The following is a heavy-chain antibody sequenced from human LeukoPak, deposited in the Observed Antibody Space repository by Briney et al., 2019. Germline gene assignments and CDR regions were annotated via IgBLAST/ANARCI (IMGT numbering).Heavy chain of an antibody. CDR1: GGSISSSSYY. CDR3: ASYGSGSLWFDP. D-gene: IGHD3-10*01. V-gene: IGHV4-39*07. Sequence: SETLSLTCAVSGGSISSSSYYWGWIRQPPGNGLEWIGSIYYSGSTYYNPSLKSRVTISVDTSKNQFSLKLSSVTAADTAVYYCASYGSGSLWFDPWGQGTLVIVSS. J-gene: IGHJ5*02. CDR2: IYYSGST.